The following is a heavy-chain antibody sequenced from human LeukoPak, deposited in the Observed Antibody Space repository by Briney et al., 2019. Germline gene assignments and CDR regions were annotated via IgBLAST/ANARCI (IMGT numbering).Heavy chain of an antibody. CDR2: ISSSGSTI. Sequence: GGPLRLSCAASGFTFSDYYMSWIRQAPGKGLEWVSYISSSGSTIYYADSVKGRFTISRDNAKNSLYLQMNSLRAEDTAVYYCARDGYSSSWYTFVTPANWGYYYMDVWGKGTTVTVSS. V-gene: IGHV3-11*04. D-gene: IGHD6-13*01. CDR3: ARDGYSSSWYTFVTPANWGYYYMDV. CDR1: GFTFSDYY. J-gene: IGHJ6*03.